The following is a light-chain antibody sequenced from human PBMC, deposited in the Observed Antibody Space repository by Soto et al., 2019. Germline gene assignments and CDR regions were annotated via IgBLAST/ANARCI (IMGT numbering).Light chain of an antibody. CDR1: SSNIGAGYD. J-gene: IGLJ3*02. CDR2: GNS. V-gene: IGLV1-40*01. CDR3: QSYDSSLSGWV. Sequence: QSALTQPASVSGAPGQRVTISCTESSSNIGAGYDVHWYQQLPGTAPKLLIYGNSNRPSGVPDRFSGSKSGTSASLAITGLQAEDEADYYCQSYDSSLSGWVFGGGTKLTVL.